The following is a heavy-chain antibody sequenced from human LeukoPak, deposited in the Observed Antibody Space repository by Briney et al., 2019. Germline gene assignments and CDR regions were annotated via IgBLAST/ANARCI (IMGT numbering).Heavy chain of an antibody. CDR2: INPSGGGT. CDR1: GYTFTSYY. V-gene: IGHV1-46*01. Sequence: ASVKVSCKASGYTFTSYYMHWVRQAPGEGLEWMGIINPSGGGTSYAQKFQGRVTMTRDTSTSTVYMELSSLRSEDTAVYYCARGTEDIVVVVAADTHAFDIWGQGTMVTVSS. J-gene: IGHJ3*02. CDR3: ARGTEDIVVVVAADTHAFDI. D-gene: IGHD2-15*01.